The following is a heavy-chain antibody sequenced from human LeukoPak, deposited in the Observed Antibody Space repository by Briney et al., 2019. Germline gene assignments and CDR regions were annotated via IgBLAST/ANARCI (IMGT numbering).Heavy chain of an antibody. J-gene: IGHJ4*02. Sequence: GGSLRLSCAASGFTFRSYWMTWVRQAPGKGLEWVANINEGGSEKNYVGSVQGRFTISGDNAKNSLYLHMNSLRIEDTAVYYCLSATETGYWGQGTLVTVSS. V-gene: IGHV3-7*01. CDR3: LSATETGY. D-gene: IGHD1-14*01. CDR1: GFTFRSYW. CDR2: INEGGSEK.